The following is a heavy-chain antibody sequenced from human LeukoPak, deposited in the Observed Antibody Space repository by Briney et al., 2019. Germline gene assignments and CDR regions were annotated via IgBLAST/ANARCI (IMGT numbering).Heavy chain of an antibody. CDR1: GFTFSSYA. CDR3: ATGLDVRAPTGDY. Sequence: GGSLRLSCAASGFTFSSYAMSWVRQAPGKGREWVSAISGSGGSTYYAESVKGRFTISSANYTITLYLHMNSLRAEATAVYYCATGLDVRAPTGDYWGQGTLVTVSS. D-gene: IGHD1-14*01. J-gene: IGHJ4*02. CDR2: ISGSGGST. V-gene: IGHV3-23*01.